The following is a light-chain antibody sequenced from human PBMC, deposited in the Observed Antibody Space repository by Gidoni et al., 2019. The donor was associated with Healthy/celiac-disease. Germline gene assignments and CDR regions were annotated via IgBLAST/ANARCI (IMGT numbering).Light chain of an antibody. J-gene: IGKJ2*04. CDR1: QSVSSY. CDR3: QQRSNWPWCS. V-gene: IGKV3-11*01. CDR2: DAS. Sequence: EIVLTQSPATLSLSPGERATLSCRASQSVSSYLAWYQQKPGQAPRLLIYDASNRATGIPARFSGSGSGTDFTLTISSLEPEDFAVYYCQQRSNWPWCSFXXXTKLEIK.